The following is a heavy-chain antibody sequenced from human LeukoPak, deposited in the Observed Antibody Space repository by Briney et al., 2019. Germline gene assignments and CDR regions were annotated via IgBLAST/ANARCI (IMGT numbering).Heavy chain of an antibody. CDR1: GFTVSSNY. V-gene: IGHV3-53*05. D-gene: IGHD1-26*01. J-gene: IGHJ4*02. CDR2: IYSGGST. CDR3: ARDRVGATDYFDY. Sequence: GGSLRLSCAASGFTVSSNYMSWVRQAPGKGLEWVSVIYSGGSTYYADSVKGRFTISRDNSKNTLYLQMNSLRAEDTAVYYCARDRVGATDYFDYWGQGTLVTVSS.